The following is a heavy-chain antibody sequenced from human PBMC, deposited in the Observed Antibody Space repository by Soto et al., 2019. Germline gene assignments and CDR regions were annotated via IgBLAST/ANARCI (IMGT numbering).Heavy chain of an antibody. D-gene: IGHD6-13*01. Sequence: QVHLVQSGAEVKKPGASVKVSCKASGYTFTNFDVNWVRQATGQGLEWMGWMSPNSENTGYAQKFQGRVSMTRDTSINTAYMELSSLRSEDTAVYYCARGFGRSWNTGGYNWFDFWGQGTLVTVSS. CDR2: MSPNSENT. CDR3: ARGFGRSWNTGGYNWFDF. CDR1: GYTFTNFD. J-gene: IGHJ5*01. V-gene: IGHV1-8*01.